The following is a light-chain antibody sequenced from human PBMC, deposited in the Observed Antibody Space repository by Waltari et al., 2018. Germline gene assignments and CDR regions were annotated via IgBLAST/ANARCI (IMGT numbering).Light chain of an antibody. Sequence: EIVLTQSPGTLSLSPGERAPLSCRASQSVSSSYLAWYQQKPGQAPRLLTYGASSRATGIPDRFSGSGSGTDFTLTISRLEPEDFAVYYCQQYGSSPQTFGQGTKVEIK. CDR3: QQYGSSPQT. J-gene: IGKJ1*01. CDR2: GAS. V-gene: IGKV3-20*01. CDR1: QSVSSSY.